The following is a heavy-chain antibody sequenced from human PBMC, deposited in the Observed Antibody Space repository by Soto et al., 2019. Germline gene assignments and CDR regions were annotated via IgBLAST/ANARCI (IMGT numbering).Heavy chain of an antibody. J-gene: IGHJ6*02. Sequence: PSETLSLTCAFSGGSISRSNWWSGVRQPPGKWLEWIGEIYHSGSTNYNPSLKSRVTISVDKSKNQFSLKLSSVTAADAAVYYCARDLDHITMVRGVTYGMDVWGQGTTVTVSS. CDR3: ARDLDHITMVRGVTYGMDV. CDR2: IYHSGST. CDR1: GGSISRSNW. V-gene: IGHV4-4*02. D-gene: IGHD3-10*01.